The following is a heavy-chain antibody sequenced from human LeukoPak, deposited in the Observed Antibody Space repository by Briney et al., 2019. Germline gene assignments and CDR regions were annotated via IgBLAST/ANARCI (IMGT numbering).Heavy chain of an antibody. CDR1: GYTFTSYG. Sequence: ASVKVSCKASGYTFTSYGISWVRQAPGQGLEWMGWISAYNGNTNYAQKLQGRVTMTTDTSTSTAYMELRSLRSDDTAVYYCARDRLHSSGWSSTPYYYYGMDVWGQGTTVTVSS. V-gene: IGHV1-18*01. CDR2: ISAYNGNT. J-gene: IGHJ6*02. CDR3: ARDRLHSSGWSSTPYYYYGMDV. D-gene: IGHD6-19*01.